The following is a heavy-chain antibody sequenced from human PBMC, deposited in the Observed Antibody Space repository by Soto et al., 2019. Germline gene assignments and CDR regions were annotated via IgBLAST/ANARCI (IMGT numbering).Heavy chain of an antibody. CDR2: IYYSGST. CDR1: GGSISSYY. CDR3: ASTVRFLEWYYFDY. V-gene: IGHV4-59*08. J-gene: IGHJ4*02. Sequence: SETLSLTCTASGGSISSYYWSWIRQPPGKGLEWIGYIYYSGSTNYNPSLKSRVTISVDTSKNQFSLKLSSVTAADTAVYYCASTVRFLEWYYFDYWGQGTLVTVSS. D-gene: IGHD3-3*01.